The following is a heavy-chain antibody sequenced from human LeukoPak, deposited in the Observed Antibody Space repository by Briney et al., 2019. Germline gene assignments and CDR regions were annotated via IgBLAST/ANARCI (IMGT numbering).Heavy chain of an antibody. D-gene: IGHD5-12*01. CDR3: VNTREYSGYLYDR. Sequence: PGGSLRLSCSASGFPFIRNAMHWLRQAPGKGLEYVSAISSNGGSTYYADSVKGRFTISRDNSKNTLYLQMSSLRAEDTAVYYCVNTREYSGYLYDRWGQGTLVTVSS. V-gene: IGHV3-64D*06. J-gene: IGHJ4*02. CDR2: ISSNGGST. CDR1: GFPFIRNA.